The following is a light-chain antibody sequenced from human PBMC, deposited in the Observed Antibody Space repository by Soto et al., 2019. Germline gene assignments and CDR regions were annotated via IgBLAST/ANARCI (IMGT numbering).Light chain of an antibody. CDR3: PQYACSPRT. V-gene: IGKV3-20*01. CDR2: SAS. CDR1: QNLGTLY. Sequence: EIVLTQSPGTLSLSPGERGTLSCRASQNLGTLYLAWFQQKSGQAPRLLIYSASRRATGIPDRFTGSGSGTDFTLTINPVEPQDFVVYFCPQYACSPRTIGQRTTLDSK. J-gene: IGKJ1*01.